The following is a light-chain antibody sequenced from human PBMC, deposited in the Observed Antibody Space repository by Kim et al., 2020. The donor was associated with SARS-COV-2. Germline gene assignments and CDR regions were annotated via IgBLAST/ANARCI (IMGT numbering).Light chain of an antibody. CDR2: KAS. Sequence: TLSAFVGDRVTITCRASQDITKWLAWYQQRPGKAPKLLIYKASSLQIVVPSRFSGSGSGTEFTLTISSLQPDDFATYYCQHYRGTFGQGTKVDIK. J-gene: IGKJ1*01. CDR1: QDITKW. CDR3: QHYRGT. V-gene: IGKV1-5*03.